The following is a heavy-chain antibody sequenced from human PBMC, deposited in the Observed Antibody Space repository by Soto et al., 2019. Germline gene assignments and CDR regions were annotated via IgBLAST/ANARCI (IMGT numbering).Heavy chain of an antibody. CDR3: ARDYDHDCSGGDDYFYL. CDR1: GCTFSRYG. J-gene: IGHJ4*02. Sequence: QVQLVQSGAEVKKPGSSVKVSCKASGCTFSRYGINWVRQAPGHGLEWMGGIIPLFGTANYAQKFQGTVTITADEATRTAYRELRRLRSDDTGMYYCARDYDHDCSGGDDYFYLGGQGTLVTVAA. CDR2: IIPLFGTA. V-gene: IGHV1-69*01. D-gene: IGHD2-15*01.